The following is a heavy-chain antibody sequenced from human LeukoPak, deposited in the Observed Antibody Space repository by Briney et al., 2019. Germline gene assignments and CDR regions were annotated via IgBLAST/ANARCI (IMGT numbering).Heavy chain of an antibody. J-gene: IGHJ4*02. CDR2: IKQDGSEK. CDR3: ARCSIAAAGTGDY. D-gene: IGHD6-13*01. Sequence: GGSLRLSCAASGFTFSSYWMSWVRQAPGKGLEWVANIKQDGSEKYYVDSVKGRFTVSRDNAKNSLYLQMNSLRAEDTAVYYCARCSIAAAGTGDYWGQGTLVTVSS. V-gene: IGHV3-7*01. CDR1: GFTFSSYW.